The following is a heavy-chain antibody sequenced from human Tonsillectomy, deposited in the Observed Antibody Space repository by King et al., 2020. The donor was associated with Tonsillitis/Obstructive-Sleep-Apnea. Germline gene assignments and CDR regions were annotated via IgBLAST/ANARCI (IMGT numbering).Heavy chain of an antibody. CDR3: ARGYLDTAMVTFRALLDY. CDR1: GGSFSGYY. Sequence: VQLQQWGAGLLKPSETLSLTCAVYGGSFSGYYWSWIRQPPGKGLEWIGEINHSGSTNYNPSLKSRVTISVDTSKNQFSLKLSSVTAADTAVYYCARGYLDTAMVTFRALLDYWGQGTLVTVSS. V-gene: IGHV4-34*01. J-gene: IGHJ4*02. D-gene: IGHD5-18*01. CDR2: INHSGST.